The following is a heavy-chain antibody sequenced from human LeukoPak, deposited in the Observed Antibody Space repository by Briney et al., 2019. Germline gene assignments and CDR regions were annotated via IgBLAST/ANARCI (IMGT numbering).Heavy chain of an antibody. V-gene: IGHV3-48*03. J-gene: IGHJ6*04. CDR2: ISSSGSTI. Sequence: QPGGSLRLSCAASGFTFSSYEMNWVRQAPGKGLEWVSYISSSGSTIYYADSVKGRFTISRDNAKNSLYLQMNSLRAEDTAVYYCARDQGIAAAGTDYYYYGTDVWGKGTTVTVSS. D-gene: IGHD6-13*01. CDR3: ARDQGIAAAGTDYYYYGTDV. CDR1: GFTFSSYE.